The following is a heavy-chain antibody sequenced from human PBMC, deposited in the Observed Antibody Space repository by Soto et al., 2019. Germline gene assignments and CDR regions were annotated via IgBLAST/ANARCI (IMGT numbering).Heavy chain of an antibody. V-gene: IGHV3-66*01. Sequence: EVQLMESGGGLVQPGGSLRLSCAASGFTVSSNYMRWVRQVPGEGLQWVSDLYGGGSAHHADSVKDRFTISRDDSKNTVYLQMNSLRVEDTAVYYCARVSHRFWQQLSFYSYYMDLWGKGTTVTVSS. CDR3: ARVSHRFWQQLSFYSYYMDL. J-gene: IGHJ6*03. CDR2: LYGGGSA. CDR1: GFTVSSNY. D-gene: IGHD1-1*01.